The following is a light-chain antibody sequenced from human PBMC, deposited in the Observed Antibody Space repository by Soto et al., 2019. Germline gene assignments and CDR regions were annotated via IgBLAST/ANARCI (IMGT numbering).Light chain of an antibody. CDR2: EAT. V-gene: IGLV2-23*02. CDR3: CSYAGSSTFVV. Sequence: QSALTQPASVSGSPGQSITISCTGTSSDVGSYNLVSWYQQHPDKAPKLIIYEATKRPSGVSNRFSGSKSGNTASLTISGLQAEDEADYYCCSYAGSSTFVVFGGGTKLTVL. J-gene: IGLJ2*01. CDR1: SSDVGSYNL.